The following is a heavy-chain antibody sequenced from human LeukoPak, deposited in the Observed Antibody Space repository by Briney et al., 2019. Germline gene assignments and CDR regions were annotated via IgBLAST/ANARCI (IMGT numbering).Heavy chain of an antibody. J-gene: IGHJ4*02. CDR3: ARETMITFGGVIVDKGGFDY. V-gene: IGHV3-30-3*01. Sequence: GGSLRLSCAASGFTFSSYAMHWVRQAPGKGLEWVAVISYDGSNKYYADSVKGRFTISRDNSKNTLYLQMNSLRAEDTAVYYCARETMITFGGVIVDKGGFDYWGQGALVTVSS. CDR1: GFTFSSYA. D-gene: IGHD3-16*02. CDR2: ISYDGSNK.